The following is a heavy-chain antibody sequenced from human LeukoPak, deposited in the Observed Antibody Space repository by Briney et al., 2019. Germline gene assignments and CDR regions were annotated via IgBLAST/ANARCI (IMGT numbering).Heavy chain of an antibody. D-gene: IGHD3-16*01. CDR3: ARVRGDFETD. Sequence: PSGALSLTCSVSGGSLSSYYWTWLRQPPGKGLEWIGYRYYSGSTTYNPFLKSRVTISVDTSKSQFSLKLISVTAADTAIYYCARVRGDFETDWGQGTLVTVSS. J-gene: IGHJ1*01. CDR1: GGSLSSYY. CDR2: RYYSGST. V-gene: IGHV4-59*07.